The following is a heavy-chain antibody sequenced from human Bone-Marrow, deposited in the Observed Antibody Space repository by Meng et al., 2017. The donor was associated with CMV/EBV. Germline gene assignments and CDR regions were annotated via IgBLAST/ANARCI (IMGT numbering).Heavy chain of an antibody. Sequence: SVKVSCKASGGTFSSYTISWVRQAPGQGLEWMGRIIPILGIANYAQKCQGRVTITADKSTSTAYMELSSLRPEDTAVYYCARVSRVGVPAVIGIGGWFDPWGQGTLVTVSS. CDR1: GGTFSSYT. CDR3: ARVSRVGVPAVIGIGGWFDP. V-gene: IGHV1-69*02. J-gene: IGHJ5*02. D-gene: IGHD2-2*01. CDR2: IIPILGIA.